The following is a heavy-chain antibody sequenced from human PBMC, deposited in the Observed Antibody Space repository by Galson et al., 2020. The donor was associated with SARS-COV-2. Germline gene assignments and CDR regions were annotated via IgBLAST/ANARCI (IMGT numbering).Heavy chain of an antibody. J-gene: IGHJ6*03. V-gene: IGHV3-21*01. CDR1: GFTFSSHA. CDR3: ARDDVYYYDSSEYMDV. Sequence: EGSLRLSCAASGFTFSSHAMHWVRQAPGKGLEWVSSISSSSSYIYYADSVKGRFTISRDNAKNSLYLQMNSLRAEDTAVYYCARDDVYYYDSSEYMDVWGKGTTVTVSS. CDR2: ISSSSSYI. D-gene: IGHD3-22*01.